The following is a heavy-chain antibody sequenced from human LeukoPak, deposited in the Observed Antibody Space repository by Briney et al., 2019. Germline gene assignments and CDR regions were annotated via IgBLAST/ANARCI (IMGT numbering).Heavy chain of an antibody. CDR2: IKQDASET. J-gene: IGHJ4*02. D-gene: IGHD1-7*01. Sequence: GGSLRLSCADSGFTVSNYWMSCVRQAPGKGLEWVANIKQDASETWYVESVKGPFTISRDNTQNSLYLQMNSLRAEDTAVYYCVRDTGGRGNYPDYWGQGTLVTVSS. V-gene: IGHV3-7*01. CDR3: VRDTGGRGNYPDY. CDR1: GFTVSNYW.